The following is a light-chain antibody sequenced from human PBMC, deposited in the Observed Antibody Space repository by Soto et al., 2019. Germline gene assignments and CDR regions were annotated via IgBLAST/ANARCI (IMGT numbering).Light chain of an antibody. CDR1: SSDVGGYNY. J-gene: IGLJ1*01. CDR2: DVS. Sequence: QSALTQPASVSGSPGQSITISCTGTSSDVGGYNYVSWYQHHPGKAPKLMIYDVSNRPSGVSNRFSGSKSGNTASLTISGLQPEDEAKYCCSSYTTSNTRQIVFGTGTKVTVL. CDR3: SSYTTSNTRQIV. V-gene: IGLV2-14*03.